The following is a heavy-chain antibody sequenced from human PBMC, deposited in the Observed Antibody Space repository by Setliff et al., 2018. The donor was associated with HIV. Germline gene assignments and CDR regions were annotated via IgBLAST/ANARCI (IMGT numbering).Heavy chain of an antibody. Sequence: SETLSLTCTVSGGSISSGSYYWSWIRQPAGKGLEWIGRIYTTGSTNYNPSLKSRVTISVDTSKNQFSLKLTSVTAADTAVYYCARGSGYPWYFDLWGPWTLLVTVSS. D-gene: IGHD3-22*01. J-gene: IGHJ2*01. CDR3: ARGSGYPWYFDL. CDR1: GGSISSGSYY. CDR2: IYTTGST. V-gene: IGHV4-61*02.